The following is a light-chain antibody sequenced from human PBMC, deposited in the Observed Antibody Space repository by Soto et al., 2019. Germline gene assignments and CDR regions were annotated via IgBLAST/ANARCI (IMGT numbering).Light chain of an antibody. J-gene: IGKJ1*01. CDR3: QQYNSYSRT. Sequence: DIKMTQSPSTLSVCVGARVTNKCRASQSMSNWLAWYRQKQGIAPKLLIYDASSLESGVSLRFSGSGSGTEFTLTISSLQPDDFATYYCQQYNSYSRTFGQGTKVDI. V-gene: IGKV1-5*01. CDR1: QSMSNW. CDR2: DAS.